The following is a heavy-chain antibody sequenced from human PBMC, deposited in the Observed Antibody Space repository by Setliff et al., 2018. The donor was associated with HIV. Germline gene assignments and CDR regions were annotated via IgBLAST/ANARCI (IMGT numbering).Heavy chain of an antibody. V-gene: IGHV4-59*01. J-gene: IGHJ6*02. D-gene: IGHD4-17*01. Sequence: PSETLSLTCTVSGGSISSYYWSWIRQPPGKGLEWIGYIYYSGSTNYNPSLKSRVTISVDTSKNQFSLKLSSVTAADTAVYYCARGNYGDYEVSYYYYGMDVWGQGTTVTV. CDR3: ARGNYGDYEVSYYYYGMDV. CDR1: GGSISSYY. CDR2: IYYSGST.